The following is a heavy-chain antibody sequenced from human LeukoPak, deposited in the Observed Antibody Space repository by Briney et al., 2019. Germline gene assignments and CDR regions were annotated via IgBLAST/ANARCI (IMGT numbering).Heavy chain of an antibody. CDR3: AKDAQRGFDYSNSLEY. V-gene: IGHV3-33*06. J-gene: IGHJ4*02. D-gene: IGHD4-11*01. CDR2: IWSDATEK. Sequence: QTGGSLRLSCAASGFTYSHYGMHWVRQAPGKGLEWVAVIWSDATEKYYGDAVKGRFTISRDNSRNTLYLQMNSLRVEDTAVYYCAKDAQRGFDYSNSLEYWGQGTLVTVSS. CDR1: GFTYSHYG.